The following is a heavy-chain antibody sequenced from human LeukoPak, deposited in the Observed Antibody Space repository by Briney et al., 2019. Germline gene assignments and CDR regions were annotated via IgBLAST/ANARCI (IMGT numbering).Heavy chain of an antibody. V-gene: IGHV3-23*01. J-gene: IGHJ5*02. CDR1: GFPFSSYA. D-gene: IGHD2-8*01. CDR2: LSGSGDST. CDR3: AKDRMAYGT. Sequence: GGSLRLSCVASGFPFSSYAMRWVRQAPGKGLEWVSGLSGSGDSTNYADSVKGRFTISRDNSKNTLFLQMNSLRAEDTAVYYCAKDRMAYGTWGQGTLVTVSS.